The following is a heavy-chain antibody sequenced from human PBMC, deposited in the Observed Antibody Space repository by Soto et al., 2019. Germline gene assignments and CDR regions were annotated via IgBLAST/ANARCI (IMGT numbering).Heavy chain of an antibody. V-gene: IGHV3-43D*04. CDR3: AKDIVATNNYYYYYGMDV. CDR1: GFTFDDYA. Sequence: VGSLRLSCAASGFTFDDYAMHWVRQAPGKGLEWVSLISWDGGSTYYADSVKGRFTISRDNSKNSLYLQMNSLRAEDTALYYCAKDIVATNNYYYYYGMDVWGQGTTVTVSS. J-gene: IGHJ6*02. CDR2: ISWDGGST. D-gene: IGHD5-12*01.